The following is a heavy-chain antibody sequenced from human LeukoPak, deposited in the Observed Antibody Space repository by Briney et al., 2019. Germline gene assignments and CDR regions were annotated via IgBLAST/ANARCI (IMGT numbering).Heavy chain of an antibody. CDR1: GFTVSSNY. V-gene: IGHV3-53*01. D-gene: IGHD1-26*01. J-gene: IGHJ4*02. CDR2: IYSGGNT. CDR3: ARGVVRWELLNETKMKTYFDY. Sequence: GGSLRLSCAASGFTVSSNYMSWVRQAPGKGLEWVSIIYSGGNTYYVDSVKGRFTISRDNSKNTLYLQMNSLRAEDTAVYYCARGVVRWELLNETKMKTYFDYWGQGTLVTVSS.